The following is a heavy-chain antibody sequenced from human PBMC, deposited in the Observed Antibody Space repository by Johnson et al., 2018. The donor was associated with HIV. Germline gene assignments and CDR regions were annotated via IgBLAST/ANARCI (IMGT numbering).Heavy chain of an antibody. CDR1: GFTFSSYA. CDR3: ARGAVVTAHDAFDI. J-gene: IGHJ3*02. CDR2: ISYDGSNK. Sequence: QVQLVESGGGVVQPGRSLRLSCSASGFTFSSYAMHWVRQAPGKGLEWVAVISYDGSNKYYADSVKGRFTISRDNSKNTLLLHMNSLRAEDTAVYYCARGAVVTAHDAFDIWGQGTMVTVSS. V-gene: IGHV3-30*04. D-gene: IGHD2-21*02.